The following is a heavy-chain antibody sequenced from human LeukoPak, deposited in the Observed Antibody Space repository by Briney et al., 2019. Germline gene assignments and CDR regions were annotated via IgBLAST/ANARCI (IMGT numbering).Heavy chain of an antibody. V-gene: IGHV3-21*01. CDR1: GFTFGSYS. CDR2: ISSSSSYI. D-gene: IGHD1-1*01. CDR3: AAALTSHAFDI. Sequence: GGSLRLSCAASGFTFGSYSMNWVRQAPGKGLEWVSSISSSSSYIYYADSVKGRFTISRDNAKNSLYLQMNSLRAEDTAVYYCAAALTSHAFDIWGQGTMVTVSS. J-gene: IGHJ3*02.